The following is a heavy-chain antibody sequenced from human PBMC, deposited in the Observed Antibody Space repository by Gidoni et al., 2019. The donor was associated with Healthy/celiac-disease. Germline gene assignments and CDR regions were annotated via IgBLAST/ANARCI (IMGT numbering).Heavy chain of an antibody. J-gene: IGHJ2*01. D-gene: IGHD2-15*01. CDR2: IYTSGST. Sequence: QVQLQESCPGLVHPSQTLSLTCTVSGCSISSCSYYWSWIRQPAGKGLEWIGRIYTSGSTNYNPSRKSRVTISVDTSKNQFSLKLSSVTAADTAVYYCARALVVVAARTQPWYFDLWGRGTLVTVSS. V-gene: IGHV4-61*02. CDR3: ARALVVVAARTQPWYFDL. CDR1: GCSISSCSYY.